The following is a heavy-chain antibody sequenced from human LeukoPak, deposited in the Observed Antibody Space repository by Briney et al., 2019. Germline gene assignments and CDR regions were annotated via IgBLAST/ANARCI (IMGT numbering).Heavy chain of an antibody. V-gene: IGHV4-30-2*01. CDR3: ARDLGYCSSTSCRYFDY. J-gene: IGHJ4*02. CDR2: ISHSGSP. Sequence: SETLSLTCTVSGGSISSGGYYWSWIRQPPGTGLEWIGYISHSGSPYYNPSLKSRVTISVDRSRNQFSLKLSSVTAADTAVYYCARDLGYCSSTSCRYFDYWGQGTLVTVSS. CDR1: GGSISSGGYY. D-gene: IGHD2-2*01.